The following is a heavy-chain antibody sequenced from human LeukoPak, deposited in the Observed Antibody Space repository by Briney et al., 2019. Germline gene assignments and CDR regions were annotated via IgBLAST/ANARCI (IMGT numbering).Heavy chain of an antibody. CDR1: GFTLRSYA. V-gene: IGHV3-23*01. CDR3: AKHITIFWGADY. D-gene: IGHD3-9*01. Sequence: GGSLRLFCAASGFTLRSYAMSWVRQAPGKGLECVSAIRGSAGSTYYANSVKGRFTNSRDNSKNTLNLQMNSLRAEDTAVYYCAKHITIFWGADYWGQGTLVTVSS. J-gene: IGHJ4*02. CDR2: IRGSAGST.